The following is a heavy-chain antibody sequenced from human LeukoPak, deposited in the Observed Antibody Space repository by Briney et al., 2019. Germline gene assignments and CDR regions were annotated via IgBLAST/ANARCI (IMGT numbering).Heavy chain of an antibody. CDR1: GFTFSNYC. V-gene: IGHV3-74*01. J-gene: IGHJ4*02. CDR3: VRDFRSADY. Sequence: GGSLRVSCTASGFTFSNYCMHWVRQTPGKGLIWVSRICPGGTITNYADSVKGRFTISRDDAKNMKFLQMNSLRADDTAVYYCVRDFRSADYWGQGILVTVSS. CDR2: ICPGGTIT.